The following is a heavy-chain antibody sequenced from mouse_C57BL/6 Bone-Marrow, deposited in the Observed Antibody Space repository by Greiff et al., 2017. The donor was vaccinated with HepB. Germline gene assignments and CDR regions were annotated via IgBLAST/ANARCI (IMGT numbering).Heavy chain of an antibody. V-gene: IGHV3-6*01. CDR2: ISYDGSN. CDR1: GYSITSGYY. J-gene: IGHJ4*01. Sequence: EVQLQQSGPGLVKPSQSLSLTCSVTGYSITSGYYWNWIRQFPGNKLEWMGYISYDGSNNYNPSLKNRISITRDTSKNQFFLKLNSVTTEDTATYYCARALYDYGRDYYAMDYWGQGTSVTVSS. D-gene: IGHD2-4*01. CDR3: ARALYDYGRDYYAMDY.